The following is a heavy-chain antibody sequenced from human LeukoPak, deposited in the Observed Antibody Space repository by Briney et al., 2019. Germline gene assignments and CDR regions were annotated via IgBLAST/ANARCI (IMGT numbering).Heavy chain of an antibody. CDR3: ARGRSNYYGMDV. J-gene: IGHJ6*02. Sequence: PSETLSLTCTVSGGSSYYWGWIRQPPGKGLEWIGNIYYSGSTYYNPSLKSRVTISVDTSKNQFSLNLSSVTAADTAVYYCARGRSNYYGMDVWGQGTTVTVSS. CDR1: GGSSYY. CDR2: IYYSGST. D-gene: IGHD1-26*01. V-gene: IGHV4-39*02.